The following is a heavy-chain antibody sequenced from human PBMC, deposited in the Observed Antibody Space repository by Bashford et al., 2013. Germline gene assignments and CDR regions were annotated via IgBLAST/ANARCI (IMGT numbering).Heavy chain of an antibody. V-gene: IGHV4-59*01. CDR1: GGSISSYY. CDR3: ARDRMTPKS. Sequence: SSETLSLTCTVSGGSISSYYWSWIRQPPGKGLEWIGYIYYSGSTNYNPSLKSRVTISVDTSKNQFSLKLSSVTAADTAVYYCARDRMTPKSWGQGTLVTVSS. CDR2: IYYSGST. J-gene: IGHJ4*02.